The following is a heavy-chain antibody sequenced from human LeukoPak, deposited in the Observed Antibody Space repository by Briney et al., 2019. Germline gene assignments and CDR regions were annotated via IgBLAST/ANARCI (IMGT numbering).Heavy chain of an antibody. Sequence: GGSLRLSCAASGFSVSRFVVGWVRQAPGKGLEWVSGISDGGDSSYYADSVRGRFTISRDDSKNTVYLQLNNLRAEDTAVYYCARAPPYCSGGSCYRRGRAFDIWGQGTMVTVSS. V-gene: IGHV3-23*01. CDR1: GFSVSRFV. J-gene: IGHJ3*02. CDR2: ISDGGDSS. D-gene: IGHD2-15*01. CDR3: ARAPPYCSGGSCYRRGRAFDI.